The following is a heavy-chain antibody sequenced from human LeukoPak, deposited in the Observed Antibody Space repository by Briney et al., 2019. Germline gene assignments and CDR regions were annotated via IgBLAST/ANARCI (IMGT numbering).Heavy chain of an antibody. CDR3: AKHYYDTTGSFYCFDS. CDR2: ISGSGGST. Sequence: GGSLRLSCAASGFTFSSYGMSWVRQAPGKGLEWVSGISGSGGSTHYADSVKGRFTISRDNSKNTLYLQMNSLRPEDTAVYYCAKHYYDTTGSFYCFDSWGQGTLVTVSS. V-gene: IGHV3-23*01. D-gene: IGHD3-22*01. J-gene: IGHJ4*02. CDR1: GFTFSSYG.